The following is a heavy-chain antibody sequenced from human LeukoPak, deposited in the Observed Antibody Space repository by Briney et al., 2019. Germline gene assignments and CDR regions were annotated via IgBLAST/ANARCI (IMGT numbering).Heavy chain of an antibody. D-gene: IGHD2-15*01. V-gene: IGHV3-30*04. J-gene: IGHJ4*02. Sequence: GRSLRLSCAASGFTFSSYAMHWVRQAPGKGLEWVAVISYDGSNKYYAGSVKGRFTISRDNSKNTLYLQMNSLRAEDTAVYYCAKVLVLVSANRYYFDYWGQGTLVTVSS. CDR3: AKVLVLVSANRYYFDY. CDR2: ISYDGSNK. CDR1: GFTFSSYA.